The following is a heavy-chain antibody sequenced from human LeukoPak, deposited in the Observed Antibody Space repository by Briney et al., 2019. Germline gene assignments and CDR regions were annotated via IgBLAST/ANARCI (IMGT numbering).Heavy chain of an antibody. Sequence: ISWVRQAPGQGLEWMGRIIPILGIANYAQKFQGRVTITADKSTSTAYMELSSLRSEDTAVYYCARYIAAAGTSPEGPLSDYWGQGTLVTVSS. J-gene: IGHJ4*02. D-gene: IGHD6-13*01. V-gene: IGHV1-69*02. CDR3: ARYIAAAGTSPEGPLSDY. CDR2: IIPILGIA.